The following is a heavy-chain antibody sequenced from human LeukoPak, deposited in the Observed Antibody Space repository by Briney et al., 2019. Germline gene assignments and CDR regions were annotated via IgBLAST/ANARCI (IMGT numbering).Heavy chain of an antibody. CDR1: GCTISSSSYY. V-gene: IGHV4-39*01. D-gene: IGHD3-22*01. CDR2: IYYSGST. Sequence: SDSLSLTCTVSGCTISSSSYYWGRLRQPPGKELKWIGSIYYSGSTYYNPSLKSRVTISVDTSKNQFSLKLSSVTAADTAVYYCARHRSGYYEDQHFDYWGQGTLVTVSS. CDR3: ARHRSGYYEDQHFDY. J-gene: IGHJ4*02.